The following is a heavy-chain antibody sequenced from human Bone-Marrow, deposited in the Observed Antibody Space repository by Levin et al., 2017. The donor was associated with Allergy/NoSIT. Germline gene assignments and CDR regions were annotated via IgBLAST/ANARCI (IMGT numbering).Heavy chain of an antibody. V-gene: IGHV3-30-3*01. Sequence: GESLKISCAASGFTFSSYAMHWVRQAPGKGLEWVAVISYDGSNKYYADSVKGRFTISRDNSKNTLYLQMNSLRAEDTAVYYCARAGYFDWLLPPDYWGQGTLVTVSS. CDR2: ISYDGSNK. D-gene: IGHD3-9*01. J-gene: IGHJ4*02. CDR1: GFTFSSYA. CDR3: ARAGYFDWLLPPDY.